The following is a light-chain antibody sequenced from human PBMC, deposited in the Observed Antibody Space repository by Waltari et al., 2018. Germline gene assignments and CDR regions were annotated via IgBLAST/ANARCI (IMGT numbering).Light chain of an antibody. V-gene: IGKV3-20*01. CDR1: QSLTKRY. Sequence: EVVLTQSPDTLSLSPGERATLSCRASQSLTKRYLAWYQQKPGQAPRLLIYGASSRAPGIPNRFSGSGSGTDFTLTISRLEPEDFAGYYCQQYGSSILYTFGQGTKLEIK. J-gene: IGKJ2*01. CDR2: GAS. CDR3: QQYGSSILYT.